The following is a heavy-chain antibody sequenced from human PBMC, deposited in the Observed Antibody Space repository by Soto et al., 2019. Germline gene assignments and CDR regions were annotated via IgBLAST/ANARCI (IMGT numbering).Heavy chain of an antibody. J-gene: IGHJ5*02. CDR2: INHSGST. V-gene: IGHV4-34*01. D-gene: IGHD2-2*01. Sequence: QVQLQQWGAGLLKPSETLSLTCAVYGGSFSGYYWSWIRQPPGKGLEWIGEINHSGSTNYNPSLTSRLPKSVDTSKNQFSLKLSSVTAADTAVYYCARRKMSRDGSKPWGQGTLVTVSS. CDR1: GGSFSGYY. CDR3: ARRKMSRDGSKP.